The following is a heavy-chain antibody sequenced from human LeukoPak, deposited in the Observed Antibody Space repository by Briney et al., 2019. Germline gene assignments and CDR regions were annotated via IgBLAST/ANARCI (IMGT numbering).Heavy chain of an antibody. D-gene: IGHD3-16*01. CDR2: IYGTGST. Sequence: SETLSLTCAVSGYSLGKNYYWGWIRQAPGKGLEWIGRIYGTGSTSYNPSLTNRVTMSVDTSKNHFSLKLTSVTAADTAVYYCARYDSRGSASTRFDYWGQGILVTISS. V-gene: IGHV4-38-2*01. CDR1: GYSLGKNYY. J-gene: IGHJ4*02. CDR3: ARYDSRGSASTRFDY.